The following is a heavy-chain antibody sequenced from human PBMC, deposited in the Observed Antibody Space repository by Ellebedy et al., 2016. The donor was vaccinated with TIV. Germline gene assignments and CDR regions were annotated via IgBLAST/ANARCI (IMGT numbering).Heavy chain of an antibody. V-gene: IGHV3-23*01. J-gene: IGHJ4*02. D-gene: IGHD3-16*01. CDR3: ARDDALDGGYLDS. Sequence: GESLKISCAASGFPFANYAMTWVRQVPGKGLEWFSSIRGRDGRTSYTDSAKGRFTISRDNSKNTLFLQMNNLRVEDTAMYYCARDDALDGGYLDSWGQGTLVTVSS. CDR2: IRGRDGRT. CDR1: GFPFANYA.